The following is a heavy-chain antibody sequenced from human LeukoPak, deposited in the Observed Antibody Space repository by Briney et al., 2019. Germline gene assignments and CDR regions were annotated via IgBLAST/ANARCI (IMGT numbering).Heavy chain of an antibody. D-gene: IGHD3-9*01. CDR2: VKQDGSEK. V-gene: IGHV3-7*01. J-gene: IGHJ3*01. CDR1: GFTFSDYY. CDR3: ARDLMTYRA. Sequence: GGSLRLSCAASGFTFSDYYVTWIRQAPGKGLEWVANVKQDGSEKYYVDSVKGRFTISRDNAKNSLYLQMNSLRAEDTAVYFCARDLMTYRAWGQGTMVTVSS.